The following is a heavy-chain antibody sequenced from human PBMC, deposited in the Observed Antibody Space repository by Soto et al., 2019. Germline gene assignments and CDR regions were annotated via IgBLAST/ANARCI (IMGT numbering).Heavy chain of an antibody. V-gene: IGHV3-30-3*01. CDR3: ARELSAARHYYYYGMDV. CDR2: ISYDGSNK. Sequence: XGSLRLSCAAAGFTFSSYAMHWVRQAPGRGLEWVAVISYDGSNKYYADSVKGRFTISRDNSKNTLYLQMNSLRAEDTAVYYCARELSAARHYYYYGMDVWGQGPTVTVSS. J-gene: IGHJ6*02. CDR1: GFTFSSYA. D-gene: IGHD6-6*01.